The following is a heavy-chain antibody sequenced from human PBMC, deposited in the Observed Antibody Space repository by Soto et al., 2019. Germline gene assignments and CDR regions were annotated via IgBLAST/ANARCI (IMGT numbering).Heavy chain of an antibody. J-gene: IGHJ5*02. CDR2: IIPIFGTA. Sequence: GASVKVSCKASGGTFSSYAISWVRQAPGQGLEWMGGIIPIFGTANYAQKFQGRVTITADESTSTAYMELSSLRPEDTAVYYCARETYYCSSTSCYFSGWFDPWGQGTLVTVSS. V-gene: IGHV1-69*13. D-gene: IGHD2-2*01. CDR3: ARETYYCSSTSCYFSGWFDP. CDR1: GGTFSSYA.